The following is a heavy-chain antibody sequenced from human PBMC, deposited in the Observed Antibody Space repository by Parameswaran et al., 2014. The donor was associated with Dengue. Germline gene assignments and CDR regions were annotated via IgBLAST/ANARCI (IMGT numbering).Heavy chain of an antibody. V-gene: IGHV3-53*01. Sequence: VRQAPGKGLEWVSVIYSGGSTYYADSVKGRFTISRDNSKNTLYLQMNSLRAEDTAVYYCAATVTTARYYYGMDVWGQGTTVTVSS. CDR3: AATVTTARYYYGMDV. J-gene: IGHJ6*02. CDR2: IYSGGST. D-gene: IGHD4-11*01.